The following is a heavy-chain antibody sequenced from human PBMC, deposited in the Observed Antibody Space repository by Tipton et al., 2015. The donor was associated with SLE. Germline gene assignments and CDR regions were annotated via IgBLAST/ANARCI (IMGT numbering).Heavy chain of an antibody. J-gene: IGHJ6*02. Sequence: SLRLSCAASGFTFYNYWMHWVRQAPGKGLVWVSRINSDSSSTSYADSVKGRFTISRDNAKNTFYLQMNSLRAEDTAVYYCARAPVQYYSIDVLGQGSTVTVSS. CDR3: ARAPVQYYSIDV. CDR2: INSDSSST. V-gene: IGHV3-74*01. CDR1: GFTFYNYW.